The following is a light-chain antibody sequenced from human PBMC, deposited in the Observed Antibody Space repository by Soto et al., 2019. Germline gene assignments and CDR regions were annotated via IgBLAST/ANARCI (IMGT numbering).Light chain of an antibody. V-gene: IGKV3-15*01. CDR1: QSLSSN. CDR3: QQYNNWPLT. Sequence: EIVMTQSPTTLSVSPGERVTLSCRASQSLSSNLAWYQQKFGQAPRLLIFGVSTRATGIPARFSGSGSGTEFTLTISSLQSEDSAVYYCQQYNNWPLTFGGGTKVEI. J-gene: IGKJ4*01. CDR2: GVS.